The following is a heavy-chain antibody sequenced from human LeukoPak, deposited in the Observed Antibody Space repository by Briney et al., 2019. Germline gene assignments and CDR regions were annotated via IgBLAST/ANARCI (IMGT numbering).Heavy chain of an antibody. Sequence: PSETLSLTCTVSGGSLTSTSSFWGWIRQSPGKGLEWIGSISYPARTYYNPSLKTRITMPLDASKNQFSLRLDSVTAADTALYFCASPGSGYYYAADWGQGTLVTVSS. CDR1: GGSLTSTSSF. CDR2: ISYPART. J-gene: IGHJ4*02. CDR3: ASPGSGYYYAAD. D-gene: IGHD3-22*01. V-gene: IGHV4-39*01.